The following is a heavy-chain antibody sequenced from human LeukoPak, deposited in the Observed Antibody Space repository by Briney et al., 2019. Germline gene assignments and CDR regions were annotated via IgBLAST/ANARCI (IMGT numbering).Heavy chain of an antibody. D-gene: IGHD2-2*01. Sequence: SETLSLTCTVSGSIDNYYWSWIRQPPGKGLEWIGYIYYSGSTNYNPSLKSRVTISVDTSKNQFSLNLSSVTAADTAVYYCARVVCSSTSCPRGNAFDIWGQGTMVTVSP. J-gene: IGHJ3*02. CDR1: GSIDNYY. CDR2: IYYSGST. CDR3: ARVVCSSTSCPRGNAFDI. V-gene: IGHV4-59*01.